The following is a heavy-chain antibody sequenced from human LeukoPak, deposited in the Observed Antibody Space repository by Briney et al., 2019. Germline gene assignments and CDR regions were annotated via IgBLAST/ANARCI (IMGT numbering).Heavy chain of an antibody. D-gene: IGHD3-22*01. CDR2: IYPGDSDT. CDR1: GYSFTSYW. CDR3: ARQEYYYDSSGRRGSFDY. V-gene: IGHV5-51*01. Sequence: GESLKISCKGSGYSFTSYWIGWVRQMPGKGLEWMGIIYPGDSDTRYSPSFQGQVTISADKSISTAYLQWSSLKASDTAMYYCARQEYYYDSSGRRGSFDYWGQGTLVTVSS. J-gene: IGHJ4*02.